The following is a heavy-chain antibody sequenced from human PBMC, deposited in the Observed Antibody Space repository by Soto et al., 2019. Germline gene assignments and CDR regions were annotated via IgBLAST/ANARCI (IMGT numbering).Heavy chain of an antibody. CDR3: ARDSAQLRANWFDP. V-gene: IGHV3-48*02. Sequence: GWSLRLSCAASGFTFSSYSMNWVRQAPGKGLEWVSYISSSSTIYYADSVKGRFTISRDNAKNSLYLQMNSLRDEDTAVYYCARDSAQLRANWFDPWGQGTLVTVSS. D-gene: IGHD4-17*01. CDR2: ISSSSTI. J-gene: IGHJ5*02. CDR1: GFTFSSYS.